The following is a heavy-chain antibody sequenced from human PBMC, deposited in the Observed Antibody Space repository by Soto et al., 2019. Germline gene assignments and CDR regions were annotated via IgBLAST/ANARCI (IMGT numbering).Heavy chain of an antibody. J-gene: IGHJ4*02. CDR1: GFPFSNSV. V-gene: IGHV3-64D*06. CDR2: ISSNGVST. CDR3: MTVDTTMTEGRYFGY. D-gene: IGHD5-18*01. Sequence: GGSLRLSCSASGFPFSNSVMHWVRQAPGRGLEDLSAISSNGVSTYYADSVKGRFTISRDNSKNKLYLQLSSLRPEDTAIYYCMTVDTTMTEGRYFGYWGQGTLVTVSS.